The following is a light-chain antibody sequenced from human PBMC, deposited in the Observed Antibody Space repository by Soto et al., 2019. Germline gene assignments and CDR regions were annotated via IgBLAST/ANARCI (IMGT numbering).Light chain of an antibody. CDR1: QSISSNY. CDR2: DAS. Sequence: EIVLTQSPGTLSLSPGERATLSCRASQSISSNYLAWYQHKPGQAPRLLIYDASSKATGTPDRFSGSGSGTDFNLTISRLEPEDFAVYYCKQYGSTPLTFGGGTKVEIK. CDR3: KQYGSTPLT. V-gene: IGKV3-20*01. J-gene: IGKJ4*01.